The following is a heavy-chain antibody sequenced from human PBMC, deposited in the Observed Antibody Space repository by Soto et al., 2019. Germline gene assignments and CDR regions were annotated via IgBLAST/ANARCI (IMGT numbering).Heavy chain of an antibody. CDR2: ISGSGGST. CDR1: GFTFSSYA. V-gene: IGHV3-23*01. D-gene: IGHD5-18*01. J-gene: IGHJ4*02. CDR3: AKDREYSCGFFDY. Sequence: PGGSLRLSCAASGFTFSSYAMSWVRQAPGKGLEWVSAISGSGGSTYYADSVKGRFTISRDNSKNTLYLQMNSLRAEATAVYYCAKDREYSCGFFDYWGQGTLVTVSS.